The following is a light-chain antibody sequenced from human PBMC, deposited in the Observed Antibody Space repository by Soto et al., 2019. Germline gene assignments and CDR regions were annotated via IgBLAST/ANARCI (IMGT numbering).Light chain of an antibody. Sequence: IHMTQSPSSLSASVGDTVTVTFRASQSVSGWLAWYQQKPGEAPKLLIYDASALPRGVPSRFSGSGSGTKFTLTIASLQPDDFATYYCQQYETCSGTFGPGTKVDIK. V-gene: IGKV1-5*01. J-gene: IGKJ1*01. CDR1: QSVSGW. CDR3: QQYETCSGT. CDR2: DAS.